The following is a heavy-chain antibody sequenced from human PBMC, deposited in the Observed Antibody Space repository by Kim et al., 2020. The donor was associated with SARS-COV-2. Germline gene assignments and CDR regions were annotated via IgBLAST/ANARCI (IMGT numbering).Heavy chain of an antibody. D-gene: IGHD4-17*01. CDR3: ARGSNYGDSNFDY. V-gene: IGHV1-3*01. J-gene: IGHJ4*02. Sequence: YSQKFQGRVTITRDTSASTAYMELSSLRSEDTAVYYCARGSNYGDSNFDYWGQGTLVTVSS.